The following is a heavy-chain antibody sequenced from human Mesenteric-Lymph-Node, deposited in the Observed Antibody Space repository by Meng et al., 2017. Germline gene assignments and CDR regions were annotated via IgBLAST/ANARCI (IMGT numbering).Heavy chain of an antibody. CDR3: AREWLRSSHYYYYGMDV. J-gene: IGHJ6*02. D-gene: IGHD5-12*01. CDR2: IIPIFGTA. Sequence: SVKVSCKASGGTFSSYAISWVRQAPGQGLEWMGGIIPIFGTANYAQKFQGRVTITADKSTSTAYMELSSLRSEDTAVYYCAREWLRSSHYYYYGMDVWGQGTTVTVSS. CDR1: GGTFSSYA. V-gene: IGHV1-69*06.